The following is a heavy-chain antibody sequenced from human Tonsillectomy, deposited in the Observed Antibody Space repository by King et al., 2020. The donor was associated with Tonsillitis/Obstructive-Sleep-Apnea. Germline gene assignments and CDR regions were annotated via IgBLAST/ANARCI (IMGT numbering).Heavy chain of an antibody. D-gene: IGHD2-2*01. CDR2: SRNKANSYAT. J-gene: IGHJ6*03. CDR3: TSERAASCMDV. V-gene: IGHV3-72*01. Sequence: VQLVESGGGLVQPGGSLRLSCAASVLTFSDHYMYWVRQAPGKGLEWVGRSRNKANSYATEYAASVKGRFSISRDDSSNAVYLQMNSLKTEDTAVYYCTSERAASCMDVWGKGTMVTVSS. CDR1: VLTFSDHY.